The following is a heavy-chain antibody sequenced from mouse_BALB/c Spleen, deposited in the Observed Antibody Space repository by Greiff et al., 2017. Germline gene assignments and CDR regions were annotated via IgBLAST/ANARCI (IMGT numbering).Heavy chain of an antibody. J-gene: IGHJ3*01. D-gene: IGHD3-2*01. V-gene: IGHV1-9*01. Sequence: VMLVESGAELMKPGASVKISCKATGYTFSSYWIEWVKQRPGHGLEWIGEILPGSGSTNYNEKFKGKATFTADTSSNTAYMQLSSLTSEDSAVYYCARDSSGYLAWFAYWGQGTLVTVSA. CDR3: ARDSSGYLAWFAY. CDR2: ILPGSGST. CDR1: GYTFSSYW.